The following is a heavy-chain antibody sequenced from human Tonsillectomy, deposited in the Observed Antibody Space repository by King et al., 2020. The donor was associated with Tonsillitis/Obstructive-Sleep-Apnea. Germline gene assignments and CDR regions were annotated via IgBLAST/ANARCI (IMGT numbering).Heavy chain of an antibody. J-gene: IGHJ4*02. V-gene: IGHV4-31*03. Sequence: QLQESGPGLVKPSQTLSLTCTVSGASISSGGYYWSWIRPHPGKGLEWVGNIYSSGRTIYNPSLTSRVTISVDTSKNQFSMKLSSVTAADTAVYYCARDRCSGGSCYPDYWGQGTLVTVSS. CDR3: ARDRCSGGSCYPDY. CDR2: IYSSGRT. CDR1: GASISSGGYY. D-gene: IGHD2-15*01.